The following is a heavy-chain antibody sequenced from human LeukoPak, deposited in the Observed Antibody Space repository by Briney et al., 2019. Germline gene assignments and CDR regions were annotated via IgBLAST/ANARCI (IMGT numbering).Heavy chain of an antibody. V-gene: IGHV1-18*01. CDR3: ARSFSCSSTICPNWFDP. CDR2: ISGYSGNT. CDR1: GYTFSTYG. D-gene: IGHD2-2*01. Sequence: ASVKVSCKASGYTFSTYGITWVRQAPGQGLEWMGWISGYSGNTNFAQKLQGRVTMTTDPSTSTAYMELRSLRSDDTAVYYCARSFSCSSTICPNWFDPWGQGTLVTVSS. J-gene: IGHJ5*02.